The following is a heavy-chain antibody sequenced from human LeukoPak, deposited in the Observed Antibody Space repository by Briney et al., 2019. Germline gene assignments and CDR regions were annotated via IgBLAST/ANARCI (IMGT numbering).Heavy chain of an antibody. Sequence: GGSLRLSCAASGFTFDDYAMHWVRQAQGKGLEWVSGISWNSGSIGYADSVKGRFTISRDNAKNSLYLQMNSLRAEDMALYYCAKADYGGNSGAFDIWGQGTMVTVSS. CDR2: ISWNSGSI. D-gene: IGHD4-23*01. CDR1: GFTFDDYA. V-gene: IGHV3-9*03. CDR3: AKADYGGNSGAFDI. J-gene: IGHJ3*02.